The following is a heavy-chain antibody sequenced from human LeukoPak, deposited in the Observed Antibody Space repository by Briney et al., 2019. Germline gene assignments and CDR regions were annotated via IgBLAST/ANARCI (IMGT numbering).Heavy chain of an antibody. CDR1: GGTFSSYA. CDR3: ARVDKADCSSTSCPFDI. J-gene: IGHJ3*02. CDR2: IIPIFGTA. D-gene: IGHD2-2*01. Sequence: SVKVSCKASGGTFSSYAINWVRQAPGQGLEWMGGIIPIFGTANYAQKFQGRVTITADESTSTACMELSSLRSEDTAVYYCARVDKADCSSTSCPFDIWGQGTMVTVSS. V-gene: IGHV1-69*13.